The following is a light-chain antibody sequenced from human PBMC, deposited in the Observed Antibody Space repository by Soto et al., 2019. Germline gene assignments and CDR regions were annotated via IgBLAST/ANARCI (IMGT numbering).Light chain of an antibody. CDR1: QTVSRRY. Sequence: EIVLTQSPGTLSLSPGERATHSCRASQTVSRRYLAWYQQKPGQSPRLLMYGASYRATGIPDRFSGSGSGTDFTLTISRLEPEDFAVYYCQQYGSSPQTFGQGTKVDIK. CDR2: GAS. V-gene: IGKV3-20*01. CDR3: QQYGSSPQT. J-gene: IGKJ1*01.